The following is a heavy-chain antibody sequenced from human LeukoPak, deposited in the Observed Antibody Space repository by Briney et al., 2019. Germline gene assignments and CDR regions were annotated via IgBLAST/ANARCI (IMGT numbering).Heavy chain of an antibody. D-gene: IGHD6-13*01. CDR1: GGSISGYY. CDR3: ARYAADGRTLEY. J-gene: IGHJ4*02. CDR2: IYYSGST. V-gene: IGHV4-59*01. Sequence: SETLSLTCTVSGGSISGYYCSWIRHPPGKGLEWIGYIYYSGSTSYSPCLKSRVTISVDTSKNQFSLKLNSVTAADTAVYFCARYAADGRTLEYWGQGTLVTVSS.